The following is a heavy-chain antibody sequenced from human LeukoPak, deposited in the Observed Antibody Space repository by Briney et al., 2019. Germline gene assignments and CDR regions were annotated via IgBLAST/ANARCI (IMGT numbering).Heavy chain of an antibody. J-gene: IGHJ4*02. V-gene: IGHV4-4*02. CDR1: GGSLSSSSGNC. CDR2: IYHSGST. D-gene: IGHD4-23*01. CDR3: ARNGGNSDFDY. Sequence: SETLSLTCAVSGGSLSSSSGNCWTWVRQPPGKGLEWIGEIYHSGSTNYNPSLKSRVTMLLDKSKNQFSLKLSSVTAADTAVYYCARNGGNSDFDYWGQGTLVTVSS.